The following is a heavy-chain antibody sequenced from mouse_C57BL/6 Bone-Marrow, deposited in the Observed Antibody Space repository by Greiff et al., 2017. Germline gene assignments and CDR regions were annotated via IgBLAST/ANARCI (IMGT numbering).Heavy chain of an antibody. Sequence: VQLQQSGAELVMPGASVKMSCKASGYTVTSYWMHWVKQRPGQGLEWIGEIDPSDSYTNYNQKFKGKSTLTVDKSSSTAYMQLSSLTSEDSAVYYCARRGVYYGNSWFAYWGQGTLVTVSA. CDR1: GYTVTSYW. CDR3: ARRGVYYGNSWFAY. CDR2: IDPSDSYT. J-gene: IGHJ3*01. D-gene: IGHD2-1*01. V-gene: IGHV1-69*01.